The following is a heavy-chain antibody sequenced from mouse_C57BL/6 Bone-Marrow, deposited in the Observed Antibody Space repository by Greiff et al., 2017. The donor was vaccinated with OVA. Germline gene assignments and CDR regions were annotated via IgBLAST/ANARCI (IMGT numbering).Heavy chain of an antibody. J-gene: IGHJ4*01. CDR2: IYPGSGST. D-gene: IGHD2-2*01. CDR1: GYTFTSYW. V-gene: IGHV1-55*01. Sequence: QVQLQQPGAELVKPGASVKMSCKASGYTFTSYWITWVKQRPGQGLEWIGDIYPGSGSTNYNEKFKSKATLTVATSSSTAYMQLSSLTSEDSAVYYCALWLRRRGYYYAMDYWSQGTSVTVSS. CDR3: ALWLRRRGYYYAMDY.